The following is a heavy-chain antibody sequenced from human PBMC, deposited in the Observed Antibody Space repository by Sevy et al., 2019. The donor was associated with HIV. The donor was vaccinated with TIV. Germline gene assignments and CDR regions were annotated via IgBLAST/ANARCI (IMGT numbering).Heavy chain of an antibody. D-gene: IGHD3-16*01. J-gene: IGHJ4*02. CDR1: GFTFSSYS. CDR3: AGDYDYVWASVY. Sequence: GGSLRLSCAASGFTFSSYSMNWVRQAPGKGLEWVSSISSSGSYIYYSDSVKGRFTISRDNAKNSLYLQMNSLRAEDTAVYYCAGDYDYVWASVYWGQGTLVTVSS. V-gene: IGHV3-21*01. CDR2: ISSSGSYI.